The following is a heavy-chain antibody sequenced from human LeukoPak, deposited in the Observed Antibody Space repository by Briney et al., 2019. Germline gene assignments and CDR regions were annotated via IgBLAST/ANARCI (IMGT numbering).Heavy chain of an antibody. J-gene: IGHJ4*02. D-gene: IGHD6-13*01. CDR1: GGSFSSYY. CDR2: INHSGST. V-gene: IGHV4-34*01. CDR3: ARGPTKSRDSSSWYLNY. Sequence: SETLSLTCAVYGGSFSSYYWSWIRQPPGKGLEWIGEINHSGSTNYNPSLKSRVTISVDTSKNQFSLKLSSVTAADTAVYYCARGPTKSRDSSSWYLNYWGQGPWSPSPQ.